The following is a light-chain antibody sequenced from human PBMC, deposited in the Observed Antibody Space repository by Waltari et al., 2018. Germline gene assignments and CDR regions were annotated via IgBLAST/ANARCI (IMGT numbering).Light chain of an antibody. CDR1: ESVNSW. Sequence: IQMTQSPSTLSAFVGDRVTITCRASESVNSWLAWYQEKPGKAPKLLIQKASNLETGIPSRFSGSGSGTEFTLTISSLQADDFATYYCQQYRINPWTFGQGTKVEV. V-gene: IGKV1-5*03. J-gene: IGKJ1*01. CDR3: QQYRINPWT. CDR2: KAS.